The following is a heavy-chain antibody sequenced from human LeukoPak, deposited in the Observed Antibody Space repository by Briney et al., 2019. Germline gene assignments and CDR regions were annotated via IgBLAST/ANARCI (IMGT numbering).Heavy chain of an antibody. V-gene: IGHV3-21*01. J-gene: IGHJ4*02. D-gene: IGHD3-3*01. CDR1: GFTFSSYS. CDR2: ISSSSSSI. CDR3: ATGIRFLDPYFDY. Sequence: GGSLRLSCAASGFTFSSYSMNWVRQAPGKGLEWVSSISSSSSSIYYADSLKGRFTISRDNAKNSLYLQMNSLRAEDTAVYYCATGIRFLDPYFDYWGQGTLVTVSS.